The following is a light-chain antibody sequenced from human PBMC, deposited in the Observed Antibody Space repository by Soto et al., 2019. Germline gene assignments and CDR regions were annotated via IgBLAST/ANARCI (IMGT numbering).Light chain of an antibody. CDR3: QLYGSSRWT. Sequence: EIVLTQSPATLSLSPGERATLSCRASQSVSSYLAWYQQKPGQAPRLLIYDSSNRATGIPARFSGSGSGTDFTLTISRLEPEDFAVYFCQLYGSSRWTFGQGTKVDIK. V-gene: IGKV3-11*01. CDR2: DSS. J-gene: IGKJ1*01. CDR1: QSVSSY.